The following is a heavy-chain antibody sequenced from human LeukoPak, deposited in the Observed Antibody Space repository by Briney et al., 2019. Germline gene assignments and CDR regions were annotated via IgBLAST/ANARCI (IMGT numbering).Heavy chain of an antibody. CDR2: INHSGST. CDR3: ARGRFDSSGYYFGPIYYFGY. D-gene: IGHD3-22*01. J-gene: IGHJ4*02. V-gene: IGHV4-34*01. CDR1: GGSFSGYY. Sequence: PSETLSLTCAVYGGSFSGYYWSWIRQPPGKGLEWIGEINHSGSTNYNPSLKSRVTISVDTSKNQFSLKLSSVTAADTAVYYCARGRFDSSGYYFGPIYYFGYWGQGTLVTVSS.